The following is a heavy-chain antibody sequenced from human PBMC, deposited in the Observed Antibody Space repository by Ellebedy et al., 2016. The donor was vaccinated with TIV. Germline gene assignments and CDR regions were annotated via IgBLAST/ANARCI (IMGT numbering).Heavy chain of an antibody. CDR2: ISSDGNIK. V-gene: IGHV3-30-3*01. J-gene: IGHJ4*02. D-gene: IGHD6-19*01. CDR3: AKDSGRSGWYFDY. Sequence: GESLKISCAASQFNFNSYTIHWVRQAPGKGLEWVAFISSDGNIKDYADSVNGRFTTSRDNSKNMVYLQTAGLRADDTAVYYCAKDSGRSGWYFDYWGQGTPVTVSS. CDR1: QFNFNSYT.